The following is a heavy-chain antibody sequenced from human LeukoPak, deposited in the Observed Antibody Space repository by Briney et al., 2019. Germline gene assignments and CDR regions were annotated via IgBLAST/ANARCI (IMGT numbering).Heavy chain of an antibody. D-gene: IGHD2-2*02. Sequence: SETLSLTCTVSGGSISSSGYYWGWIRQPQGKGLEWIVSIYYSGTTYYRLSLRSRVTVSVDTSKNQFSLKLNSVTAADTAVYYCARQPTGDCSSTSCYTDYWGQGTLVTVSS. J-gene: IGHJ4*02. CDR3: ARQPTGDCSSTSCYTDY. V-gene: IGHV4-39*01. CDR1: GGSISSSGYY. CDR2: IYYSGTT.